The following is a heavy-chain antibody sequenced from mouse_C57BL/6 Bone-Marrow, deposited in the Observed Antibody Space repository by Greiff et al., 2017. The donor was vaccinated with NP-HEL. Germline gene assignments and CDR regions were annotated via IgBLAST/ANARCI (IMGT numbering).Heavy chain of an antibody. CDR1: GYTFTNYW. V-gene: IGHV1-63*01. J-gene: IGHJ1*03. CDR3: ARWGDDWYFDV. D-gene: IGHD3-3*01. CDR2: IYPGGGYT. Sequence: VQLQESGAELVRPGTSVKMSCKASGYTFTNYWIGWAKQRPGHGLEWIGDIYPGGGYTNYNEKLKGKATLTADKSSSTAYMQFSSLTSEDSAIYYCARWGDDWYFDVWGTGTTVTVSS.